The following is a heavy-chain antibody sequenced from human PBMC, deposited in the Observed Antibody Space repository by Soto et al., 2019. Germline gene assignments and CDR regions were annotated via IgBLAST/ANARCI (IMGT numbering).Heavy chain of an antibody. CDR2: ISWNSGSI. CDR3: AKAPSRSGWHQYFQH. V-gene: IGHV3-9*01. Sequence: GGSLRLSCAASGFTFDDYAMHWVRQAPGKGLEWVSGISWNSGSIGYADSVKGRFTISRDNAKNSLYLQMNSLRAEDTALYYCAKAPSRSGWHQYFQHWGQGTLVTVSS. D-gene: IGHD6-19*01. J-gene: IGHJ1*01. CDR1: GFTFDDYA.